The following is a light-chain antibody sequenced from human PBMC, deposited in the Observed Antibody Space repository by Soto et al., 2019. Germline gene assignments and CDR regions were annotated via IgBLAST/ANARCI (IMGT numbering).Light chain of an antibody. CDR1: SSDVGGYNY. V-gene: IGLV2-14*03. CDR3: NSYTTSNTLV. J-gene: IGLJ2*01. Sequence: HSALTQPASVSGSPGQSITISCSGTSSDVGGYNYVSWYQHHPGKAPKLLIYNVSDRPSGVSNRFSGSKSGNTASLIISGLQAEDEADYYCNSYTTSNTLVFGGGTKLTVL. CDR2: NVS.